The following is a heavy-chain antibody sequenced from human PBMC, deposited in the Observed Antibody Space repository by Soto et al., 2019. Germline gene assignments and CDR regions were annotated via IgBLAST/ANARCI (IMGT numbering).Heavy chain of an antibody. D-gene: IGHD3-10*01. CDR3: AKGPLWFGDAGRGPYYFDY. Sequence: GGSLRLSCAASGFTFSSYAMSWVRQAPGKGLEWVSAISGSGGSTYYADSVKGRFTISRDNSKNTLYLQMNSLRAEDTAVYYCAKGPLWFGDAGRGPYYFDYWGQGTLVTVSS. CDR1: GFTFSSYA. J-gene: IGHJ4*02. CDR2: ISGSGGST. V-gene: IGHV3-23*01.